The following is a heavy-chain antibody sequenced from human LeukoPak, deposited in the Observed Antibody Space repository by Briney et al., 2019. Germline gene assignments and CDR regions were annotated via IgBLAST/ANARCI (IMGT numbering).Heavy chain of an antibody. V-gene: IGHV3-21*04. CDR3: AKTGSPGYCTGGACAPPYYYYYMDV. D-gene: IGHD2-8*02. Sequence: GGSLRLSCAASGFTFRSYSMNWVRQAPGKGLEWVSSISSSRSYMYDADSLKGRFTISRDKSKNTLDLQMSSLRAEDTALYYCAKTGSPGYCTGGACAPPYYYYYMDVWGKGATVTVSS. CDR1: GFTFRSYS. CDR2: ISSSRSYM. J-gene: IGHJ6*03.